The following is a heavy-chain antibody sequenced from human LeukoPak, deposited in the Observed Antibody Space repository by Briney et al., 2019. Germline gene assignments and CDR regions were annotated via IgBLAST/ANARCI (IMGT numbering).Heavy chain of an antibody. Sequence: PSEILSLTCAVYGGSFSGYYWSWIRQPPGKGLEWIGEINHSGSTNYNPSLKSRVTISVDTSKNQFSLKLSSVTAADTAVYYCASSRLGYCSSTSCYLAPYYMDVWGKGTTVTVSS. CDR1: GGSFSGYY. J-gene: IGHJ6*03. CDR3: ASSRLGYCSSTSCYLAPYYMDV. V-gene: IGHV4-34*01. D-gene: IGHD2-2*01. CDR2: INHSGST.